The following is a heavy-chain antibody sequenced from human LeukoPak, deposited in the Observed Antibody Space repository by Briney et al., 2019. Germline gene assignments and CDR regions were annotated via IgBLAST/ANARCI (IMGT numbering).Heavy chain of an antibody. CDR2: IKQDGSEK. Sequence: HAGGSLRLSCAASGFTFSSYWMSWVRQAPGKGLEWVANIKQDGSEKYYVDSVKGRFTISRDNAKNSLYLQMNSLRTDDTAVYYCARGRGSWYGVYFDYWGQGTLVTVSS. CDR3: ARGRGSWYGVYFDY. CDR1: GFTFSSYW. D-gene: IGHD6-13*01. J-gene: IGHJ4*02. V-gene: IGHV3-7*01.